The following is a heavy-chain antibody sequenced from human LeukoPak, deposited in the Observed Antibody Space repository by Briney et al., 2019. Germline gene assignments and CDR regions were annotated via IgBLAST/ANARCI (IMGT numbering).Heavy chain of an antibody. Sequence: GGSLRLSCAASGFTFDDYAMYWVRQAPGRGLEWVSLITWDGVNTYYADSVKGRFTISRDNAKNSLYLQMNSLRAEDTAVYYCARDADSSGYYYFDYWGQGTLVTVSS. D-gene: IGHD3-22*01. CDR3: ARDADSSGYYYFDY. CDR1: GFTFDDYA. V-gene: IGHV3-43D*03. J-gene: IGHJ4*02. CDR2: ITWDGVNT.